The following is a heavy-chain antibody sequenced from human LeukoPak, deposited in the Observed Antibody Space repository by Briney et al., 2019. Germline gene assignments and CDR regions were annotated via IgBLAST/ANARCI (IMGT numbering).Heavy chain of an antibody. CDR2: ISPYNGNT. V-gene: IGHV1-18*01. J-gene: IGHJ4*02. CDR1: RYDFTRVR. Sequence: ASVTVSCMASRYDFTRVRMTWVRRAPGQGLEWMGWISPYNGNTRYAQKFQGRVAMTTDTSTTTAYMELRGLRFNDTAVYYCARAGPGSGQSLDYWGQGTLVTVSS. CDR3: ARAGPGSGQSLDY. D-gene: IGHD5-12*01.